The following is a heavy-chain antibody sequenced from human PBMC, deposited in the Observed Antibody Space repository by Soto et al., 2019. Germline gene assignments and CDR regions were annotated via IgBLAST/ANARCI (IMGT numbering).Heavy chain of an antibody. CDR2: ISWDGGST. D-gene: IGHD5-12*01. CDR1: GFTFDDYT. V-gene: IGHV3-43*01. CDR3: AKDIRIVATITANDYGMDV. Sequence: EVQLVESGGVVVQPGGSLRLSCAASGFTFDDYTMHWVRQAPGKGLEWVSLISWDGGSTYYADSVKGRFTISRDNSKNSLYLQMNSLRTEDTALYYCAKDIRIVATITANDYGMDVWGQGTTVTVSS. J-gene: IGHJ6*02.